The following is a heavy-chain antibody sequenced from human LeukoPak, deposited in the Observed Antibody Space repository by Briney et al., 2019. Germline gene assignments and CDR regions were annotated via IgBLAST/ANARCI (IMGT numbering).Heavy chain of an antibody. Sequence: SETLSLTCTVSGDSVSTNRYYWGWIRQPPGKGLEWIGSLFNGETTYYNPSLKSRVTMSVDPSRSQFSLILNSVTAADTAVYYCASRKVPNGDHEKWFDPWGQGTLVTVSS. V-gene: IGHV4-39*01. CDR3: ASRKVPNGDHEKWFDP. CDR1: GDSVSTNRYY. J-gene: IGHJ5*02. CDR2: LFNGETT. D-gene: IGHD4-17*01.